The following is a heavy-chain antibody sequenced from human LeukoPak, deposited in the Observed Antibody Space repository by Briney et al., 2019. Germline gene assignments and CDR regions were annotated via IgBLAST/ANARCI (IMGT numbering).Heavy chain of an antibody. CDR2: IIYSGGTT. Sequence: PGASLRLSCAASGFTFTSSAMSWVRQGPGTGLEFIASIIYSGGTTYYADSVKGRFTISRDNSKNTLYLQMNSLRAEDTALYYCAKDGLYYDGSEHVYYFDSWGQGTLVTVSS. V-gene: IGHV3-23*01. J-gene: IGHJ4*02. CDR3: AKDGLYYDGSEHVYYFDS. D-gene: IGHD3-22*01. CDR1: GFTFTSSA.